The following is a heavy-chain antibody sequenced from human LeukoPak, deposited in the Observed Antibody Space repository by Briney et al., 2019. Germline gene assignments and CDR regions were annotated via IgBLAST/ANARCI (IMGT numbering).Heavy chain of an antibody. CDR3: ARGRAAAGNAATRNYFDY. J-gene: IGHJ4*02. D-gene: IGHD6-13*01. CDR1: GFTFSSYG. V-gene: IGHV3-30*02. Sequence: GGSLRLSCAASGFTFSSYGMHWVRQAPGKGLEWVAFIRYDGSNKYYADSVKGRFTISRDNSKNTLYLQMSSLRAEDTAVYYCARGRAAAGNAATRNYFDYWGQGTLVTVSS. CDR2: IRYDGSNK.